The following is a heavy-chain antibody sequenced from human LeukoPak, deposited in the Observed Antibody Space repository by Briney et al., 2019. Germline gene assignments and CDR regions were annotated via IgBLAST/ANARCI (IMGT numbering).Heavy chain of an antibody. CDR1: GGSFSGYY. CDR3: ARGIVVVPATD. Sequence: SETLSLTCAVYGGSFSGYYWSWIRQPPGKGLEWIGEINHSGSTNYNPSLKGRVTISVDTSKNQFSLKLSSVTAADTAVYYCARGIVVVPATDWGQGTLVTVSS. V-gene: IGHV4-34*01. D-gene: IGHD2-2*01. CDR2: INHSGST. J-gene: IGHJ4*02.